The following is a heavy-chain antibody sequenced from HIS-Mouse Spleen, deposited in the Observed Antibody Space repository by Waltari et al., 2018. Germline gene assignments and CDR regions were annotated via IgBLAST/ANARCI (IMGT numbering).Heavy chain of an antibody. CDR1: GGSISSSSYY. CDR2: IYYSGGA. CDR3: AREIPYSSSWYDWYFDL. Sequence: QLQLQESGPGLVKPSETLSLTCTVSGGSISSSSYYWGWSRQPPGEGLGWIRCIYYSGGASYNPSLKSRVTISVDTSKSQFSLKLRSVTAADTAVYYCAREIPYSSSWYDWYFDLWGRGTLVTVSS. D-gene: IGHD6-13*01. V-gene: IGHV4-39*07. J-gene: IGHJ2*01.